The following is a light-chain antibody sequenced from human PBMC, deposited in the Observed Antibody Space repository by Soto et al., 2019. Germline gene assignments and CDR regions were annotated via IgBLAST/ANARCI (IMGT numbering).Light chain of an antibody. CDR1: QSISSW. CDR3: QQYNSFSLT. CDR2: KAS. J-gene: IGKJ1*01. Sequence: DIQMTQSPSSLSASVGDRVTITCRASQSISSWLAWYQQKPGKAPKLLIYKASTLESGVPSRFSGSGSGTEFTLTISSLQPDDAATYYCQQYNSFSLTFGRGTKVEIK. V-gene: IGKV1-5*03.